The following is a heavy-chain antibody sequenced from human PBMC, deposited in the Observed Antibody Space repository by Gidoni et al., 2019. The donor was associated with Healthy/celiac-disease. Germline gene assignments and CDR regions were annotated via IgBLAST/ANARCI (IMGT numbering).Heavy chain of an antibody. Sequence: QLQLQESGPGLVKPSETLSLTCTVFGGSISSSSYYWGWIRQPPGKGLEWIGSIYFSGSTYYNPSLKSRVTISVDTSKNQFSLKLSSVTAADTAVYYCARVGDPRGGLRFFDYWGQGTLVTVSS. CDR3: ARVGDPRGGLRFFDY. V-gene: IGHV4-39*01. J-gene: IGHJ4*02. CDR2: IYFSGST. D-gene: IGHD3-10*01. CDR1: GGSISSSSYY.